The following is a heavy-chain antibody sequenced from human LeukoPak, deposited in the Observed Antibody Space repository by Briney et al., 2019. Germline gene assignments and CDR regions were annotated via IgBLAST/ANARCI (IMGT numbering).Heavy chain of an antibody. CDR3: ATVRWLIPGYFDY. D-gene: IGHD4-23*01. CDR2: ISSSSSSTI. J-gene: IGHJ4*02. V-gene: IGHV3-48*01. CDR1: GFTFSSYS. Sequence: GGSLRLSCAASGFTFSSYSMNWVRQAPGKGLEWVSYISSSSSSTIYYADSVKGRFTISRDNAKNTLYLQMNSLRAEDTAVYYCATVRWLIPGYFDYWGQGTLVTVSS.